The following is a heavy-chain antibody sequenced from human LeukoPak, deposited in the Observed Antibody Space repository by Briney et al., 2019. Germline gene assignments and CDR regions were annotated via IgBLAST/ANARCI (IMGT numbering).Heavy chain of an antibody. Sequence: GGSLRLSCAASGFTFDDYAMHWVRQASGKGLEWVSGISWNSGSIGYADSVKGRFTISRDNAKNSLYLQMNSLRAEDMALYYCAKSYSSGWYYFDYWGQGTLVTVSS. J-gene: IGHJ4*02. V-gene: IGHV3-9*03. CDR2: ISWNSGSI. D-gene: IGHD6-19*01. CDR3: AKSYSSGWYYFDY. CDR1: GFTFDDYA.